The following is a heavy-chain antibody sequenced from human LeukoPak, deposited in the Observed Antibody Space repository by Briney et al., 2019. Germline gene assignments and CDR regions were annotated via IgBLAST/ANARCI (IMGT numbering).Heavy chain of an antibody. Sequence: GGSLRLSCEASGFTFSTYGMHWVRQAPGKGLEWVAVIWYDGSNKNYADSVKGRFTISRDNSKNTLYLQVNSLRAEDTAVYYCARGGRTTWHGMDVWGQGTTVTVSS. CDR2: IWYDGSNK. CDR3: ARGGRTTWHGMDV. J-gene: IGHJ6*02. D-gene: IGHD4-17*01. V-gene: IGHV3-33*01. CDR1: GFTFSTYG.